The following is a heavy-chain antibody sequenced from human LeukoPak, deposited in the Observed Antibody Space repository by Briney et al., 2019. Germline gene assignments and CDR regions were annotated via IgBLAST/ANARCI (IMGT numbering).Heavy chain of an antibody. CDR2: IYPGDSDT. CDR1: GYSFTSYW. Sequence: NHGESLKISCKGSGYSFTSYWIGWVRQMPGKGLEWMGIIYPGDSDTRYSPSFQGQVTMSADKSISTAYLQWSNLKASDTAMCYCARLGSGYGAAWYYFDYWGQGTLVTVSS. J-gene: IGHJ4*02. V-gene: IGHV5-51*01. CDR3: ARLGSGYGAAWYYFDY. D-gene: IGHD5-12*01.